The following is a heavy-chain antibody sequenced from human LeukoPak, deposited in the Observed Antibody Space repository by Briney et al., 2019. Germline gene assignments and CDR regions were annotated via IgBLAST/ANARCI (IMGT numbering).Heavy chain of an antibody. CDR3: KGSSWYNYYYMDV. CDR1: GFTFNNYA. D-gene: IGHD6-13*01. Sequence: GGSLRLSCAASGFTFNNYAMNWVRQAPGKGLEWVSYISSSSSTIYYADSMKGRFTISRDNAKNSLYLQMNSLRDEDTAVYYCKGSSWYNYYYMDVWGKGTTVTVSS. CDR2: ISSSSSTI. J-gene: IGHJ6*03. V-gene: IGHV3-48*02.